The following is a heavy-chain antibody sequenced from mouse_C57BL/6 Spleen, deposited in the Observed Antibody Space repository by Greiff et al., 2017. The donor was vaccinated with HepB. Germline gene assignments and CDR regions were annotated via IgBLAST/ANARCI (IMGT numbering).Heavy chain of an antibody. J-gene: IGHJ2*01. V-gene: IGHV1-82*01. CDR1: GYAFSSSW. Sequence: QVQLQQSGPELVKPGASVKISCKASGYAFSSSWMNWVKQRPGKGLEWIGRIYPGDGDTNYNGKFKGKATLTADKSSSTAYMQLSSLTSEDSAVYFCARSKWDGYYFDYWGQGTTLTVSS. CDR2: IYPGDGDT. D-gene: IGHD1-3*01. CDR3: ARSKWDGYYFDY.